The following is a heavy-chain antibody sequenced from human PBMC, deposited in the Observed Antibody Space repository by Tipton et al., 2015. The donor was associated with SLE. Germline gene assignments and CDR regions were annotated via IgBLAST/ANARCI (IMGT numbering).Heavy chain of an antibody. CDR3: IREHRHTGDSGSFDI. CDR2: INFNRGET. D-gene: IGHD4-17*01. J-gene: IGHJ3*02. CDR1: GDTLTDYF. V-gene: IGHV1-2*02. Sequence: QLVQSGAEVKKPGASVKVSCKAFGDTLTDYFMHWVRQAPGQGLVWMGWINFNRGETKNAQKFQGRVTMTRDTSISTVFMEVFGLTSDDTAVYYCIREHRHTGDSGSFDIWGQGTLVTVPS.